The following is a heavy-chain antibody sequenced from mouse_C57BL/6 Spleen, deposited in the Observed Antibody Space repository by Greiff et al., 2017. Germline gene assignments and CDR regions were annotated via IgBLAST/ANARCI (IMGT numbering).Heavy chain of an antibody. CDR3: ARGSNYSAWFAY. Sequence: EVQLQQSGPGLVKPSQSLSLTCSVTGYSITSGYYWTWIRQFPGNKLEWMGYISYDGSNNYNPSLKNRISITRDTSKNQFFLKLNSVTTEDTATYYCARGSNYSAWFAYWGQGTLVTVSA. CDR1: GYSITSGYY. J-gene: IGHJ3*01. D-gene: IGHD2-5*01. V-gene: IGHV3-6*01. CDR2: ISYDGSN.